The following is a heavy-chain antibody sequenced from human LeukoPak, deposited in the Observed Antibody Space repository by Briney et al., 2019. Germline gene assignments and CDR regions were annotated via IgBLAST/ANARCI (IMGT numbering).Heavy chain of an antibody. J-gene: IGHJ4*02. CDR2: IRSKAFGGTV. V-gene: IGHV3-49*03. Sequence: PGGSLRLSCTGSGFTFYDYAMSWFRQAPGKGLEWVGFIRSKAFGGTVEYAASVKGRFTISRDNSKNTLYLQMNSLRAEDTAVYYCAKGADNNGYSYGFDWDYWGQGTLVTVSS. D-gene: IGHD5-18*01. CDR1: GFTFYDYA. CDR3: AKGADNNGYSYGFDWDY.